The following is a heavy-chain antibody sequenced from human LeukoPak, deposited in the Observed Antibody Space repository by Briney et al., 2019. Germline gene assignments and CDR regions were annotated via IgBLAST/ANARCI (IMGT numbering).Heavy chain of an antibody. V-gene: IGHV4-59*12. J-gene: IGHJ4*02. CDR2: IYYSGST. Sequence: PSETLSLTCTVSGGSISSYYWSWLRQPPGKGLEWIGYIYYSGSTNYNPSLKSRVTISVDTSKNQFSLKLSSVTAADTAVYYCAREIGGSGSFDYWGQGTLVTVSS. CDR3: AREIGGSGSFDY. D-gene: IGHD3-10*01. CDR1: GGSISSYY.